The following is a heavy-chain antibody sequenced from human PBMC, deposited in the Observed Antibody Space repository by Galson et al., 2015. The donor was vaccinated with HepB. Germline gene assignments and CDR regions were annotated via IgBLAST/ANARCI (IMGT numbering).Heavy chain of an antibody. CDR1: GYTFTSYA. V-gene: IGHV1-3*01. CDR3: ARGTSGSYHSSLEY. J-gene: IGHJ4*02. CDR2: INVGNGNT. D-gene: IGHD1-26*01. Sequence: SVKVSCKASGYTFTSYAMHWVRQAPGQSLEWMGWINVGNGNTEYSQNFQGRVTITRDTSASTAYMELSSLRSEDTAVYYCARGTSGSYHSSLEYWGQGTPVTVSS.